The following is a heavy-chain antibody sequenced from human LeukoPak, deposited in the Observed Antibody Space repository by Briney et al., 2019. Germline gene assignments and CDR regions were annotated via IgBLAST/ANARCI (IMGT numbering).Heavy chain of an antibody. J-gene: IGHJ4*02. CDR3: ANMDFGGDFDY. CDR2: ISYDGSNK. CDR1: GFTFSSYA. D-gene: IGHD3-3*01. Sequence: GGSLRLSCAASGFTFSSYAMHWVRQAPGKGLEWVAVISYDGSNKYYADSVKGRFTISRDNSKNTQYLQMNSLRAEDTAVYYCANMDFGGDFDYWGQGTLVTVSS. V-gene: IGHV3-30-3*01.